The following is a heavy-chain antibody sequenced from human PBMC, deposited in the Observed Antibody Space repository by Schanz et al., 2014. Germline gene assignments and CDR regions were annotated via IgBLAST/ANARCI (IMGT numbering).Heavy chain of an antibody. Sequence: EVQLVESGGGLIQPGGSLRLSCAASGFTFSSYAMSWVRQAPGKGLEWVSAISGRDGSTYYADSVRGRFTISRDNSKNTLYLQMNSLRAEDTAIYYCAKNQYDDVDLSSFYFDFWGQGTLVTVSS. CDR2: ISGRDGST. CDR1: GFTFSSYA. D-gene: IGHD3-10*02. CDR3: AKNQYDDVDLSSFYFDF. J-gene: IGHJ4*02. V-gene: IGHV3-23*04.